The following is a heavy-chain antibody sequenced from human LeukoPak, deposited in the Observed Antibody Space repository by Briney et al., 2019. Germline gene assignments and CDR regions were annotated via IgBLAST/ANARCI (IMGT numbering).Heavy chain of an antibody. V-gene: IGHV1-2*02. J-gene: IGHJ3*02. CDR2: LNPNSGGT. CDR1: GYTFTGYY. D-gene: IGHD3-22*01. CDR3: ARSLYYYDSSGYHHDAFDI. Sequence: ASVKVSCKASGYTFTGYYMHWVRQAPGQGLEWMGWLNPNSGGTNYAQKFQGRVTMTRDTSISTAYVELSRLRSDDTAVYYCARSLYYYDSSGYHHDAFDIWGQGTMVTVSS.